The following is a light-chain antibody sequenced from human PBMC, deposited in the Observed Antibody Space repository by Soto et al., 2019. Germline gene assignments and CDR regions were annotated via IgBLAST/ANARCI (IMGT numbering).Light chain of an antibody. CDR3: QVWDTSSDQYV. V-gene: IGLV3-21*02. CDR1: NIGSQS. J-gene: IGLJ1*01. Sequence: SYELTQPPSVSVAPGQTARITRGRNNIGSQSVDWYQQRAGQAPVLVVYDDTDRRAGIPERFSGANAGNAATLTISRVEGGDEADFYCQVWDTSSDQYVCGSGTKVTV. CDR2: DDT.